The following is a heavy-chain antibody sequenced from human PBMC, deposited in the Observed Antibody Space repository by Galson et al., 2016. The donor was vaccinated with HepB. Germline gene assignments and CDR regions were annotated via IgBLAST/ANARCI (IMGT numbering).Heavy chain of an antibody. Sequence: ETLSLTCTVSGASISSSNYYWAWIRQPPGKGLEWIGSIYFSGNTYSHPSLKSRLTMSVDTSKNEFSLRLSSVTAADTALYYCAREYSNTWRLFDDWGQGALVTVSS. D-gene: IGHD6-13*01. CDR1: GASISSSNYY. V-gene: IGHV4-39*02. CDR2: IYFSGNT. J-gene: IGHJ4*02. CDR3: AREYSNTWRLFDD.